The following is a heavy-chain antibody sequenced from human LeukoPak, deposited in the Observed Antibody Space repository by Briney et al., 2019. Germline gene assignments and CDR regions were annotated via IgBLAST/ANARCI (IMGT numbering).Heavy chain of an antibody. D-gene: IGHD1-26*01. CDR2: ITMNSVR. CDR1: GFSLSDYG. J-gene: IGHJ4*02. Sequence: GGSLRLSCSASGFSLSDYGMSWVRQAPGKGLEWVSYITMNSVRFYADSMKGRLTISRDNDKNSVYLQMSSLRDEDTAVYFCTRGRYKLLGPNDSWGQGSLVTVSS. CDR3: TRGRYKLLGPNDS. V-gene: IGHV3-48*02.